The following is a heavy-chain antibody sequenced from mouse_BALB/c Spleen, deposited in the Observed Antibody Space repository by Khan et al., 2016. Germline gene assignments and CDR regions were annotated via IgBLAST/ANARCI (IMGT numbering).Heavy chain of an antibody. Sequence: VRLQQSGAELVKPGASVKLSCTASGFNIKDTYMHWVKQRPEQGLEWIGRIDPANGNTKYDPKFQGKATITADTSSNTAYLQLSSLTSEDTAVYYCARSERLRWFAYWGQGTLVTVSA. CDR3: ARSERLRWFAY. V-gene: IGHV14-3*02. CDR2: IDPANGNT. J-gene: IGHJ3*01. D-gene: IGHD1-2*01. CDR1: GFNIKDTY.